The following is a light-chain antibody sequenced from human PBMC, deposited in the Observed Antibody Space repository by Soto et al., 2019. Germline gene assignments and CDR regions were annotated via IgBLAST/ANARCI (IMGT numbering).Light chain of an antibody. Sequence: EIVLTQSPATLSLSPGERATLSCRASQSVSSYLACYQQQPGQAPTLLIYDASNRATGIPARVSGSGSGTELTLTISSLEPEDVEVDECQQHSNWRRTGTFGQGTRLEIK. CDR1: QSVSSY. CDR3: QQHSNWRRTGT. V-gene: IGKV3-11*01. CDR2: DAS. J-gene: IGKJ5*01.